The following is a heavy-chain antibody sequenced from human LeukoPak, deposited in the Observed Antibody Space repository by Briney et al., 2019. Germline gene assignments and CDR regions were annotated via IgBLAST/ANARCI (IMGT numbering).Heavy chain of an antibody. V-gene: IGHV1-2*02. CDR3: ARGQDELLWFGEFDYYYYYGIDV. Sequence: GASVKVSCKASGYTFTGYYMHWVRQAPGQGLEWMGWINPNSGGTNYAQKFQGRVTMTRDTSISTAYMELSRLRSDDTAVYYCARGQDELLWFGEFDYYYYYGIDVWGQGTTVTVSS. J-gene: IGHJ6*02. D-gene: IGHD3-10*01. CDR1: GYTFTGYY. CDR2: INPNSGGT.